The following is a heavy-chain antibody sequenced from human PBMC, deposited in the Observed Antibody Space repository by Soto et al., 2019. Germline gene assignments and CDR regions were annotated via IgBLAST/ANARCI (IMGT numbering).Heavy chain of an antibody. CDR1: GFTFSSYA. V-gene: IGHV3-23*01. CDR3: AKDRRIAVAGRGSDY. Sequence: GGSLRLSCAASGFTFSSYAMSWVRQAPGKGLEWVSAISGSGGSTYYADSVKGRFTISRDNSKNTLYLQMNSLRAEDTAVYYCAKDRRIAVAGRGSDYWGQGTLVTVSS. CDR2: ISGSGGST. J-gene: IGHJ4*02. D-gene: IGHD6-19*01.